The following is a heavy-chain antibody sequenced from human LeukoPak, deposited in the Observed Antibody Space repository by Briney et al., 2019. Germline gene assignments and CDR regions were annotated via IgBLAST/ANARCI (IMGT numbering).Heavy chain of an antibody. D-gene: IGHD6-19*01. Sequence: SETLSLTCTVSGGSISSYYWSWIRQPPGKGLEWIGYIYYSGSTNYNPSLKSRVTISVDTSKNQFSLKLSSVPAADTAVYYCARDSGGGWYDGDYWGQGTLVTVSS. CDR2: IYYSGST. CDR3: ARDSGGGWYDGDY. CDR1: GGSISSYY. V-gene: IGHV4-59*01. J-gene: IGHJ4*02.